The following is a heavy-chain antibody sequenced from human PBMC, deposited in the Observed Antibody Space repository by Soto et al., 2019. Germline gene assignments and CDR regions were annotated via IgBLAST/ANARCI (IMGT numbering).Heavy chain of an antibody. Sequence: ASVKVSCKASGYIFTGYFIHWVRQAPGQGLEWMGYINPNSGATKYAPRFQGRVTMTSDTSIRTAYMDLSNLRSDDTAVYYCARGGGTLHAPLPWGPGTLVTVSS. D-gene: IGHD1-1*01. CDR1: GYIFTGYF. V-gene: IGHV1-2*02. CDR3: ARGGGTLHAPLP. CDR2: INPNSGAT. J-gene: IGHJ5*01.